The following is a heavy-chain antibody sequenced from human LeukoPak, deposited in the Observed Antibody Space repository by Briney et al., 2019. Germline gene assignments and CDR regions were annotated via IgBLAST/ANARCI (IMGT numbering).Heavy chain of an antibody. CDR2: ISGSGGST. Sequence: GGSLRLSCAASGFTFTSYSMSWVRQAPGKGLEWVSAISGSGGSTYYADSVKGRFTISRDNSKNTLYLQMNSLRAEDTAVYYCAKTPPGEITPRTFWGQGTLVTVSS. D-gene: IGHD4-23*01. CDR3: AKTPPGEITPRTF. V-gene: IGHV3-23*01. CDR1: GFTFTSYS. J-gene: IGHJ4*02.